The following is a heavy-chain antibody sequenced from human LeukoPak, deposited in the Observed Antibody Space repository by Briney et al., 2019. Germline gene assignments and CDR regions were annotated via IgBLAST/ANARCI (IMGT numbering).Heavy chain of an antibody. J-gene: IGHJ4*02. CDR1: GYTFTSYG. Sequence: SVKVSCKASGYTFTSYGISWVRQAPGQGLEWMGGIIPIFGTANYAQKFQGRVTITADESTSTAYMELSSLRSEDTAVYYCARGNYYDSSGYYLYWGQGTLVTVSS. CDR2: IIPIFGTA. CDR3: ARGNYYDSSGYYLY. D-gene: IGHD3-22*01. V-gene: IGHV1-69*13.